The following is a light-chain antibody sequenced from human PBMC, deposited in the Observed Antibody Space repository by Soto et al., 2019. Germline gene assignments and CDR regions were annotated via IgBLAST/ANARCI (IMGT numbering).Light chain of an antibody. CDR2: SAS. J-gene: IGKJ1*01. Sequence: EIVMTQSPATLSVSPGARATLSCRASQSIPTTVAWYQQRSGQAPRLLIHSASTRATGVPARFSGSGSETDFTLTSNGLQSEDFGVYYCQQDKGWPTTFGQGPKGEIK. CDR3: QQDKGWPTT. V-gene: IGKV3-15*01. CDR1: QSIPTT.